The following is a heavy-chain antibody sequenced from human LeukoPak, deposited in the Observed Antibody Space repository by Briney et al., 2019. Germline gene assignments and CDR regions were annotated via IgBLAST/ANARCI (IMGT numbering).Heavy chain of an antibody. D-gene: IGHD4-17*01. J-gene: IGHJ6*02. CDR3: AKDRATVTSQANYYYYYGMDV. Sequence: GGSLRLSCAASEFTFSSYGMHWVRQGPGKGLEWVAVISYDGRNKYYIDSVKGRYTISRDNSKNTLYLQMNSLRAEDTAVYYCAKDRATVTSQANYYYYYGMDVWGQGTTVTVSS. V-gene: IGHV3-30*18. CDR1: EFTFSSYG. CDR2: ISYDGRNK.